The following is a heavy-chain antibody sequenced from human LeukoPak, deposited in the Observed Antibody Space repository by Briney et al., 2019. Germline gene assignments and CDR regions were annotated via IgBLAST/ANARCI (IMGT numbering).Heavy chain of an antibody. J-gene: IGHJ5*01. CDR1: GFTFSTYA. V-gene: IGHV3-23*01. D-gene: IGHD3-10*01. Sequence: GGSLRLSFAASGFTFSTYAMTWVRQAPGKGLEWVSTISGGGINTYYVDSVKGRFTISRENSMNTLYLQMNSLRAEDVAVYYCARDRFYDLGRGWFDSWGQGTLVTVSS. CDR2: ISGGGINT. CDR3: ARDRFYDLGRGWFDS.